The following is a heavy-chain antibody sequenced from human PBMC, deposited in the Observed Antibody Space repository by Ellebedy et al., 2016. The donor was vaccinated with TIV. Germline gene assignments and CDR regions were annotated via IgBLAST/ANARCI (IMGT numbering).Heavy chain of an antibody. CDR3: ATELGTRAFDL. J-gene: IGHJ3*01. CDR2: ISHDGSSQ. CDR1: GFTFDSYA. V-gene: IGHV3-30-3*01. Sequence: PGGSLRLSCVASGFTFDSYAMHWVRQAPGKGLEWVAVISHDGSSQYYADSVKGRFTVSRDDSKNTLYLQMNNLRVDDTALYYCATELGTRAFDLWGQGTMVTVSS. D-gene: IGHD1-1*01.